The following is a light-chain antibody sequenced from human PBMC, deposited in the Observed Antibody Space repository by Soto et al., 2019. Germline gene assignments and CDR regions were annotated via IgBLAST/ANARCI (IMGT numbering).Light chain of an antibody. CDR3: QHSYSSIT. J-gene: IGKJ5*01. CDR1: QSISSD. V-gene: IGKV1-39*01. Sequence: IQMTQSRSSLSASVGYRFTNTCRASQSISSDLNWYQQKPGKAPKVLIYAASSLQRGVPSTFSGIASGTDFTLTISSLKPEEVATYYCQHSYSSITFGQGTRLEIK. CDR2: AAS.